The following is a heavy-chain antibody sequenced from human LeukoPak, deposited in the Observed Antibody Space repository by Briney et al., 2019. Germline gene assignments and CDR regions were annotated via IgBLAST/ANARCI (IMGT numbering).Heavy chain of an antibody. CDR3: AKADGFAIVY. D-gene: IGHD4-17*01. Sequence: GGSLRLSXAASGFTFSSYGMHWVRQAPGKGLEWVAVIWYDGSNKYYADSVRGRFTISRDNSKNTLYLQMNSLRAEDTAVYYCAKADGFAIVYWGQGTLVTVSS. CDR2: IWYDGSNK. J-gene: IGHJ4*02. CDR1: GFTFSSYG. V-gene: IGHV3-33*06.